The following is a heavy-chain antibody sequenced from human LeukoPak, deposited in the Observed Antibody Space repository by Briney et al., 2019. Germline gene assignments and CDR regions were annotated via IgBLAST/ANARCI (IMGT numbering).Heavy chain of an antibody. CDR1: GFTFSSYW. CDR3: ARGARRGYCSSTSCYYY. D-gene: IGHD2-2*01. CDR2: IKQDGSEK. J-gene: IGHJ4*02. V-gene: IGHV3-7*03. Sequence: PGRSLRLSCAASGFTFSSYWMSWVRQAPGKGLEWVANIKQDGSEKYYVDSVKGRFTISRDNARNSLYLQMNSLRAEDTAVYYCARGARRGYCSSTSCYYYWGQGTLVTVSS.